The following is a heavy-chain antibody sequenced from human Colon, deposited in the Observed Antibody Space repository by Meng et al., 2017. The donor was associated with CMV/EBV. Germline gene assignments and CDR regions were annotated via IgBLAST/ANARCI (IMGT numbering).Heavy chain of an antibody. CDR3: VRDWGMGTECSGDCLSY. D-gene: IGHD2-21*01. CDR2: IKHDGTET. Sequence: GGSLRLSCAASGFTFDNYWMSWVRQAPGKGLEWVASIKHDGTETFFVDSVKGRFTVSRDNAKNSLYVQMYSLRAEDTAIYYCVRDWGMGTECSGDCLSYWGQGTLVTVSS. V-gene: IGHV3-7*01. CDR1: GFTFDNYW. J-gene: IGHJ4*02.